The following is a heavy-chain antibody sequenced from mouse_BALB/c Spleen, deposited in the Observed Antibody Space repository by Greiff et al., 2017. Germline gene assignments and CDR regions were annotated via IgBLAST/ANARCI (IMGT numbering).Heavy chain of an antibody. J-gene: IGHJ2*01. CDR1: GFTFSSYA. Sequence: EVKVVESGGGLVKPGGSLKLSCAASGFTFSSYAMSWVRQTPEKRLEWVASISSGGSTYYPDSVKGRFTISRDNARNILYLQMSSLRSEDTAMYYCARGGPYFDYWGQGTTLTVSS. CDR2: ISSGGST. V-gene: IGHV5-6-5*01. CDR3: ARGGPYFDY.